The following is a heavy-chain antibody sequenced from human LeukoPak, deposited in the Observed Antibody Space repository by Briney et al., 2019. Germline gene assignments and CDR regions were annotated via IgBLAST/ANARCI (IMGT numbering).Heavy chain of an antibody. Sequence: GGSLGLSCAASGFTFDDYGMSWVRQAPGKGLEWFSGINWNGGSTGYADSVKGRFTISRDNAKNSLYLQMNSLRAEDTALYYCARGYCSGGSCYSPYFDYWGQGTLVTVSS. CDR1: GFTFDDYG. CDR3: ARGYCSGGSCYSPYFDY. J-gene: IGHJ4*02. V-gene: IGHV3-20*04. D-gene: IGHD2-15*01. CDR2: INWNGGST.